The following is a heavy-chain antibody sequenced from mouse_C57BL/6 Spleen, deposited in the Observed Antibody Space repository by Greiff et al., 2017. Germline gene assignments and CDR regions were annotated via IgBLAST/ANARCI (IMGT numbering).Heavy chain of an antibody. D-gene: IGHD1-1*01. V-gene: IGHV1-42*01. CDR1: GYSFTGYY. J-gene: IGHJ1*03. CDR2: INPSTGGT. Sequence: VQLQQSGPELVKPGASVKISCKASGYSFTGYYMNWVKQSPEKSLEWIGEINPSTGGTTYNQKFKAKATLTVDKSSSTAYMQLKSLTSEDSAVYYCARGYYYGSSRYWYFDVWGTGTTVTVSS. CDR3: ARGYYYGSSRYWYFDV.